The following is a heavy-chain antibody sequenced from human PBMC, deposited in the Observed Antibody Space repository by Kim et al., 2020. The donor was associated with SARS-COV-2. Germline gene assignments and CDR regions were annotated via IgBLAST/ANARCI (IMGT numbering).Heavy chain of an antibody. V-gene: IGHV3-30*03. Sequence: GGSLRLSCAASGFTFSSYGMHWVRQAPGKGLEWVAVISYDGSNKYYEDSVKGRFTISRDNSKNTLYLQMNSLRAEDTAVYYCSGKLGTDYYYYYGMDVWG. D-gene: IGHD1-1*01. CDR2: ISYDGSNK. CDR1: GFTFSSYG. J-gene: IGHJ6*01. CDR3: SGKLGTDYYYYYGMDV.